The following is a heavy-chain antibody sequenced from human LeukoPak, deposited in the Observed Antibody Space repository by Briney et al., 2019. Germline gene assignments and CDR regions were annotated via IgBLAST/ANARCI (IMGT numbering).Heavy chain of an antibody. CDR1: GFTFTNYA. CDR2: ISYDGSNK. V-gene: IGHV3-30*18. Sequence: GGSLRLSCAASGFTFTNYALHWVRQAPGKGLEWVAVISYDGSNKYYADSVKGRFTISRDNSKNALYLQMNSLRAEDTAVYYCAKDSGIAVAALDYWGQGTLVTVSS. J-gene: IGHJ4*02. D-gene: IGHD6-19*01. CDR3: AKDSGIAVAALDY.